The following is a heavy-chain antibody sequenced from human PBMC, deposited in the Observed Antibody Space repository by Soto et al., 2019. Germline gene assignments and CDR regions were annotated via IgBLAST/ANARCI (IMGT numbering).Heavy chain of an antibody. Sequence: EVQLLESGGGLVQPGGSLRLSCAASGFTFSSSAMSWVRPAPGKGLEWVSTITNNGASTYYADSVKGRFTISRDTSKNALYLQMNSLRAEATAVYYCAKLVAGWGQGTLVTVSS. CDR3: AKLVAG. D-gene: IGHD2-8*02. J-gene: IGHJ4*02. CDR2: ITNNGAST. CDR1: GFTFSSSA. V-gene: IGHV3-23*01.